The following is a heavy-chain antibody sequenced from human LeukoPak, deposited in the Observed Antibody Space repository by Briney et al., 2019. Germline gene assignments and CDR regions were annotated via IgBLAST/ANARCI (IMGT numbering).Heavy chain of an antibody. Sequence: GGSLRLSCAASGFTFSRYWMHWVRHAPGKGLVWVSRINIEGTSTSYADSVKGRFTISRDNAKNTLYLQMNSLRAEDTAVYYCARDQSRNTNAFDMWGQGTMVTVSS. CDR2: INIEGTST. V-gene: IGHV3-74*01. CDR3: ARDQSRNTNAFDM. J-gene: IGHJ3*02. CDR1: GFTFSRYW. D-gene: IGHD1/OR15-1a*01.